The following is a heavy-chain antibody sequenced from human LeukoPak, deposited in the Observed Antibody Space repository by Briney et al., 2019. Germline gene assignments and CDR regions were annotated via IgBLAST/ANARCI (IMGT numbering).Heavy chain of an antibody. D-gene: IGHD3-22*01. V-gene: IGHV3-21*01. Sequence: PGGSLRLSCAASGFTFSSYAMSWVRQAPGEGLEWVSSISSSSSYIYYADSVKGRFAISRDNAKNSLYLQMNSLRAEDTAVYYCARDKARTYYYGSSGYSFDYWGQGTLVTVSS. CDR1: GFTFSSYA. J-gene: IGHJ4*02. CDR2: ISSSSSYI. CDR3: ARDKARTYYYGSSGYSFDY.